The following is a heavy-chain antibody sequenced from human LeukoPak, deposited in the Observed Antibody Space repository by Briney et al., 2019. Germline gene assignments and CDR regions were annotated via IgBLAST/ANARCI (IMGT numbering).Heavy chain of an antibody. D-gene: IGHD1-1*01. CDR1: GFSLSTSGVG. Sequence: ESGPTLVKPTQTVTLTCTFSGFSLSTSGVGVAWIRQPPGKALEWLALIFWNDDKRYRPSLKTRLSITKDTSKNQVVLTMTNMDPVDTGTYYCVHRLRNWRDSSPSFDYWGQGTLVTVSS. CDR3: VHRLRNWRDSSPSFDY. CDR2: IFWNDDK. V-gene: IGHV2-5*01. J-gene: IGHJ4*02.